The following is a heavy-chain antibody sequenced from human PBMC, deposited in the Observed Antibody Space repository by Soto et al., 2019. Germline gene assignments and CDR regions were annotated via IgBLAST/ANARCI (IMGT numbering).Heavy chain of an antibody. CDR3: ARAGYRSVDY. CDR1: GFTFSSYS. CDR2: ISSSGRTI. D-gene: IGHD3-3*01. V-gene: IGHV3-48*02. J-gene: IGHJ4*02. Sequence: EVQLVESGGGLVQPGGSLRLSCAASGFTFSSYSMNWFRQAPGKGLEWVSYISSSGRTIYYADSVRGRFTISRDNAKNSLYLQRNSLRDEDTAVYYCARAGYRSVDYWGQGTLVTVSS.